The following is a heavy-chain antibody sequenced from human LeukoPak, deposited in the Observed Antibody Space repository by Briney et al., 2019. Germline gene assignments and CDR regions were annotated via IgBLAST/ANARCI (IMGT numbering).Heavy chain of an antibody. V-gene: IGHV4-34*01. Sequence: SETLSLTCAVYGGSFSGYYWSWIRQPPGKGLEWIGEINHSGSTNYNPSLKSRVTISVDTSKNQFSLQLNSVTPEDTAVYYCARDDYYDSSGYYGRFDYWGQGTLVTVSS. CDR2: INHSGST. J-gene: IGHJ4*02. D-gene: IGHD3-22*01. CDR3: ARDDYYDSSGYYGRFDY. CDR1: GGSFSGYY.